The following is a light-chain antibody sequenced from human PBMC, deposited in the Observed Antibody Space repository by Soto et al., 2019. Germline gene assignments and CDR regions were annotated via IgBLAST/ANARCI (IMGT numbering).Light chain of an antibody. V-gene: IGKV3-11*01. J-gene: IGKJ1*01. CDR3: QQLSNWPGT. CDR2: DAS. CDR1: QSVSSY. Sequence: EIVLTQSPATLSLSPGERATLSCRASQSVSSYLAWYQQKPGQAPRLLIYDASNRATGIPARFSGSGSGTECTLTISSLEPEDFALYYCQQLSNWPGTFGHGTKVEIK.